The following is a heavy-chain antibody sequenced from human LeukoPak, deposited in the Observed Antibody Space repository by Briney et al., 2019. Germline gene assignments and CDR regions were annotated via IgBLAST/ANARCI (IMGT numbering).Heavy chain of an antibody. D-gene: IGHD6-19*01. CDR1: GFTFSSYA. CDR2: IWYDGSNK. V-gene: IGHV3-33*08. J-gene: IGHJ3*01. Sequence: GGSLRLSCAASGFTFSSYAMSWVRQAPGKGLEWVAVIWYDGSNKYYADSVKGRFTISRDNSKNTLYLQMNSLRVEDTAVYYCATEIDWDSSAWATRWGQGTMVTVSS. CDR3: ATEIDWDSSAWATR.